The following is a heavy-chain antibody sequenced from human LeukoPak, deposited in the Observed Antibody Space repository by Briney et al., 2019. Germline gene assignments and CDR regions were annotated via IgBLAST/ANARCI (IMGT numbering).Heavy chain of an antibody. D-gene: IGHD6-19*01. CDR3: ARDKGTVATYYYYYMDV. J-gene: IGHJ6*03. CDR2: ISAHNGNT. V-gene: IGHV1-18*01. CDR1: GYTFTSYG. Sequence: ASVKVSCKASGYTFTSYGISWVRQAPGQGLEWMGWISAHNGNTNYVEKLQGRVTMTTDTSTSTAYMELRSLRSDDTAVYYCARDKGTVATYYYYYMDVWGKGTTVTVSS.